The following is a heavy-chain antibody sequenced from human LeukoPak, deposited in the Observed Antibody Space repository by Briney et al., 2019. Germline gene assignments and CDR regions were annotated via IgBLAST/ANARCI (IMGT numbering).Heavy chain of an antibody. V-gene: IGHV4-34*01. CDR3: AGLGGNSGY. J-gene: IGHJ4*02. CDR2: INHSGST. CDR1: GGSFSGYY. Sequence: SETLSLTCAVYGGSFSGYYWSWIRQPPGKGLEWIGEINHSGSTNYNPSLKSRVTISVDTSKNQFSLKLSSVTAADTAVYYCAGLGGNSGYWGQGTLVTVSS. D-gene: IGHD2-15*01.